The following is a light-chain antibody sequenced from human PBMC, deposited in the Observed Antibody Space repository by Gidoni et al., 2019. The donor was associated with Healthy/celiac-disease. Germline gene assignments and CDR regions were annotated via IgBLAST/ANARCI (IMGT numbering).Light chain of an antibody. CDR1: KLGDKY. CDR2: HDS. CDR3: QAWDSSTAV. V-gene: IGLV3-1*01. Sequence: SYELTQPPSVSVSPGQTASITCSGDKLGDKYACWYQQKPGQSPVLVIYHDSKRPSGIPERFSGSNSGNTATLTISGTQAMDEADYYCQAWDSSTAVFGGGTKLTVL. J-gene: IGLJ2*01.